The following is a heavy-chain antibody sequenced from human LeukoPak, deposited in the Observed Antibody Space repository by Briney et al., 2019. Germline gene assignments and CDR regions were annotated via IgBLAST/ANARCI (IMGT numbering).Heavy chain of an antibody. Sequence: SETLSLTCSVSGYSISSGYYWGWIRQAPGKGLEWIGNIYHSGSANYNPSLKSRVTISVDTSKNRFSLRLRSVTAADTAIYYCARDTYYYGSGSYSTGYYYMDVWGKGTTVTVSS. CDR3: ARDTYYYGSGSYSTGYYYMDV. J-gene: IGHJ6*03. D-gene: IGHD3-10*01. CDR2: IYHSGSA. CDR1: GYSISSGYY. V-gene: IGHV4-38-2*02.